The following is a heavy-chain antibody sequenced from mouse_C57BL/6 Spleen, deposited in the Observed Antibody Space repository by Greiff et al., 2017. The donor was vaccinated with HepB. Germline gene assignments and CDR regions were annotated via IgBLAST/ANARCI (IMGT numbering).Heavy chain of an antibody. CDR1: GFSLTSYG. D-gene: IGHD2-3*01. CDR3: AREGGYYEGFAY. V-gene: IGHV2-2*01. Sequence: QVQLKESGPGLVQPSQSLSITCTVSGFSLTSYGVHWVRQSPGKGLEWLGVIWSGGSTDYNAAFISRLSISKDNSKSQVFFKMNSLQADETAIYYCAREGGYYEGFAYWGQGTLVTVSA. J-gene: IGHJ3*01. CDR2: IWSGGST.